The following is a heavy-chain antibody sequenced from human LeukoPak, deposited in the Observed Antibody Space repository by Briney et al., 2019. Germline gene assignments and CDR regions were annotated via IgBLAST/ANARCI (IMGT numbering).Heavy chain of an antibody. J-gene: IGHJ4*02. D-gene: IGHD3-3*01. Sequence: PSETLSLTCAVSGGSFSGYYWSWIRQPPGKGLEWIGEINHSGSTSYNPSLKSRVTISVDTSKNQFSLKLSSVTAADTAVYYCARGRESKYYDFWSGYYCYWGQGTLVTVSS. CDR2: INHSGST. CDR3: ARGRESKYYDFWSGYYCY. CDR1: GGSFSGYY. V-gene: IGHV4-34*01.